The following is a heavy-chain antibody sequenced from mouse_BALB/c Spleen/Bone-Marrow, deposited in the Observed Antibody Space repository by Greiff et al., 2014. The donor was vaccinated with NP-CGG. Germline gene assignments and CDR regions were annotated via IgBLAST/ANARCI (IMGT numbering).Heavy chain of an antibody. CDR1: GFDFSRYW. D-gene: IGHD1-1*01. CDR3: ARQGYYGSSDY. J-gene: IGHJ2*01. CDR2: INRDSSTI. Sequence: VQLKQSGGGLVQPGGSLKLSCAASGFDFSRYWMSWVRQAPGKGLEWIGEINRDSSTINYTPSLKDKFIISRDNAKNTLYLQMSKVRSEDTALYYCARQGYYGSSDYWGQGTTLTVSS. V-gene: IGHV4-1*02.